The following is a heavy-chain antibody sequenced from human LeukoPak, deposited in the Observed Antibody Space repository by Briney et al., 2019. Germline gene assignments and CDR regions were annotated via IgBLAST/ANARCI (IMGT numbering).Heavy chain of an antibody. Sequence: GGSLRLSCAASGFTFANTWMHWVRQAPGKGLVWVSLIDNDGSTTNYADSVKGRFTISRDNAKNSLYLQMNSLRAEDTAVYYCAREMELLTGFDYWGQGTLVTVSS. CDR1: GFTFANTW. J-gene: IGHJ4*02. V-gene: IGHV3-74*01. D-gene: IGHD1-7*01. CDR3: AREMELLTGFDY. CDR2: IDNDGSTT.